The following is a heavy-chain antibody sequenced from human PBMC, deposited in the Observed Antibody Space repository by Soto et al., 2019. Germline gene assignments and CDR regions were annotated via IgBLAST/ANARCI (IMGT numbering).Heavy chain of an antibody. CDR1: GYTFTSYG. CDR2: ISAYNGNT. D-gene: IGHD5-18*01. CDR3: ARSLRGYSYGFFDY. J-gene: IGHJ4*02. Sequence: ASVKVSCKXSGYTFTSYGISWVRQAPGQGLEWMGWISAYNGNTNYAQKLQGRVTMTTDTSTSTAYMELRSLRSDDTAVYYCARSLRGYSYGFFDYWGQGTLVTVSS. V-gene: IGHV1-18*01.